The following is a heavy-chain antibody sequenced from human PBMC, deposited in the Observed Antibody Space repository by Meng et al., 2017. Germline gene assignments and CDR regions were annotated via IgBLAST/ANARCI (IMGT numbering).Heavy chain of an antibody. D-gene: IGHD3-22*01. V-gene: IGHV3-30*08. CDR1: AFTFSSYA. CDR2: ISYDGSNK. Sequence: RGSLRPSCAASAFTFSSYAMHWVRQAPGKGLGWVAVISYDGSNKYYTDSVKGRFTISRDNSKNPLYMQMNGLKAEDTAVYYCARSRPYHSSGYYYGQFAYWGQGTLVTVSS. CDR3: ARSRPYHSSGYYYGQFAY. J-gene: IGHJ4*02.